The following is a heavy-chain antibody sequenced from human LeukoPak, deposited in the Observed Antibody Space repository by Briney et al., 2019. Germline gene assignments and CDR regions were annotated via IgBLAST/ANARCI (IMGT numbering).Heavy chain of an antibody. CDR1: GYTFTSYA. J-gene: IGHJ3*02. CDR3: ARGPRGDSSGYYDAFDI. Sequence: ASVKVSCKASGYTFTSYAMNWVRQAPGQGLEWMGWINTNTGNPTYAQGFTGRFVFSLDTSVSTVYLQISSLKAEDTAVYYCARGPRGDSSGYYDAFDIWGQGTMVTVSS. CDR2: INTNTGNP. V-gene: IGHV7-4-1*02. D-gene: IGHD3-22*01.